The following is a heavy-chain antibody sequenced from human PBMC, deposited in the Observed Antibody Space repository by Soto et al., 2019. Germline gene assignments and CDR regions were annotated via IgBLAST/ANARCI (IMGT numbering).Heavy chain of an antibody. CDR3: ARDRDWNLDY. Sequence: ASVKVSCKASGYSFTTYGMTWVRQAPGQGLEWMGWISTDKGNTKYAQNFQSRATLTTDTSTSTAYMELRSLRSDDTDVYYCARDRDWNLDYWGQGPLVNVSS. V-gene: IGHV1-18*01. D-gene: IGHD2-21*02. CDR2: ISTDKGNT. CDR1: GYSFTTYG. J-gene: IGHJ4*02.